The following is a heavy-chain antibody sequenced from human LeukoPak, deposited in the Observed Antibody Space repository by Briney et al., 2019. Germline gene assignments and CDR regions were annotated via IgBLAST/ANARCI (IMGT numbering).Heavy chain of an antibody. Sequence: GGSLRLSCAASGFTFRNHWMGWVRQAPGKGLVWVSRINSDGSSTSYADSVKGRFTISRDNAKNTLYLQMNSLRAEDTAVYYCALSSGWYGGLDPWGQGTLVTVSS. J-gene: IGHJ5*02. V-gene: IGHV3-74*01. CDR3: ALSSGWYGGLDP. CDR2: INSDGSST. D-gene: IGHD6-19*01. CDR1: GFTFRNHW.